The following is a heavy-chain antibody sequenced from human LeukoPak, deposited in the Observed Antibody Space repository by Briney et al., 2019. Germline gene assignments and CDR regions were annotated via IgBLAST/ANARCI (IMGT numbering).Heavy chain of an antibody. CDR2: IIPIFGTA. J-gene: IGHJ4*02. CDR1: GYTFTSYD. V-gene: IGHV1-69*13. Sequence: SVKVSCKASGYTFTSYDISWVRQAPAQGLEWMGGIIPIFGTANYAQKFQGRVTITADESTSTAYMELSSLRSEDTAVYYCASESGSYYPYWGQGTLVTVSS. D-gene: IGHD1-26*01. CDR3: ASESGSYYPY.